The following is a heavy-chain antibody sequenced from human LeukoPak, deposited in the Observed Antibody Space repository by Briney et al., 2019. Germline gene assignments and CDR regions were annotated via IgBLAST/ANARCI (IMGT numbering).Heavy chain of an antibody. Sequence: GGSLRLSCAASGSTFSSYSMNWVRQAPGKGLEWVSCIGSSSSYIYYADSVKGRFTISRDNAKNSLYLQMNSLRAEDTAVYYCARAHNWKYGSFDFWGQGTLVTVSS. CDR1: GSTFSSYS. CDR2: IGSSSSYI. V-gene: IGHV3-21*01. D-gene: IGHD1-7*01. J-gene: IGHJ4*02. CDR3: ARAHNWKYGSFDF.